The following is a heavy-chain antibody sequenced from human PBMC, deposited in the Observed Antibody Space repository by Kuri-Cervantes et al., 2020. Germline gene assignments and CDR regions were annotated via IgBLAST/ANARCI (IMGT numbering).Heavy chain of an antibody. D-gene: IGHD6-19*01. V-gene: IGHV4-4*02. J-gene: IGHJ4*02. CDR3: ARSTSGTPFDY. CDR2: SYHSGST. Sequence: SCAVSGGSISSSNWWNWVRQPPGKGLEWIGESYHSGSTNYNPSLKSRVTISVDKSKNQFSLKLYSVTAADTAVYYCARSTSGTPFDYWGQGTLVTVSS. CDR1: GGSISSSNW.